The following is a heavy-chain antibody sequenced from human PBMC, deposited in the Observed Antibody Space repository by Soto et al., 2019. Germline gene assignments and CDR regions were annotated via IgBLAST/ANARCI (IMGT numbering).Heavy chain of an antibody. D-gene: IGHD1-1*01. CDR1: GYTFTSYD. CDR3: AKKVPGSNPLDS. J-gene: IGHJ4*02. CDR2: MNPNSGNT. Sequence: GASVKVSCKASGYTFTSYDINWVRQATGQGLEWMGWMNPNSGNTGYAQKFQGRVTMTRNTSISTAYMQMNSLRVEDTAVYYCAKKVPGSNPLDSWGQGALVTVSS. V-gene: IGHV1-8*01.